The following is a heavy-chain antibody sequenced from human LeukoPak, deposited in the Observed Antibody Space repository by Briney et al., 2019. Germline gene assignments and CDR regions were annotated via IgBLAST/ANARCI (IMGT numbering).Heavy chain of an antibody. D-gene: IGHD5-18*01. J-gene: IGHJ4*02. CDR2: IYYSGST. CDR3: ARVGYSFGLDS. CDR1: GGSISSYY. V-gene: IGHV4-59*01. Sequence: SETLSLTCTVSGGSISSYYWSWIRQPPGKGLEWIGYIYYSGSTNYNPSLKSRVTISVDTSKNQFSLTLSSVAAVDTAVYYCARVGYSFGLDSWGQGTLVTVSS.